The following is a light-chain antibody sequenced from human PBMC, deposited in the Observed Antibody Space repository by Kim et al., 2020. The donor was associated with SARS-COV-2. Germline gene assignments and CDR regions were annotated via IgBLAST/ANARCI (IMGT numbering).Light chain of an antibody. V-gene: IGKV1-9*01. CDR1: RAIYNH. CDR3: QHLNSYPIT. CDR2: AAS. J-gene: IGKJ4*01. Sequence: IQLTQSPSSLSASVGDRVIITCRASRAIYNHLAWYQQKPGKVPKLLFYAASSLQSGAPSRFSGSGYGTDFTLTISSLQPEDFATYYCQHLNSYPITFGGGTKVDIK.